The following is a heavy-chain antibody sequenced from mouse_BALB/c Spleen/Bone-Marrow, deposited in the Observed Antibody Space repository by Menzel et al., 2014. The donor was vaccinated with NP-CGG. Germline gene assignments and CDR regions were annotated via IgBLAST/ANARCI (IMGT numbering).Heavy chain of an antibody. J-gene: IGHJ4*01. CDR2: INPGSGGT. CDR3: ARQLGPPYAMDY. CDR1: GYAFXNYL. D-gene: IGHD3-1*01. V-gene: IGHV1-54*01. Sequence: QVQLQQSGAELVRPGTSVKVSCKASGYAFXNYLIEWVKQRPGQGLEWIGVINPGSGGTNYNEKFKGKATLTADKSSSTAYMQLSSLTSDDSAVYFCARQLGPPYAMDYWGQGTSVTVSS.